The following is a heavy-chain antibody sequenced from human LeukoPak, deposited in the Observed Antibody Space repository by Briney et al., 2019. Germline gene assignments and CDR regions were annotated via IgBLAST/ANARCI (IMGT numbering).Heavy chain of an antibody. CDR3: ARAEKRHKYGDYVLRYFDL. CDR2: IYHSGST. D-gene: IGHD4-17*01. CDR1: GGSISSGGYS. Sequence: SETLSLTCAVSGGSISSGGYSWSWIRQPPGKGLEWIGYIYHSGSTYYNPSLKSRVTISVDRSKNQFSLKLSSVTAADTAVYYCARAEKRHKYGDYVLRYFDLWGRGTLVTVSS. V-gene: IGHV4-30-2*01. J-gene: IGHJ2*01.